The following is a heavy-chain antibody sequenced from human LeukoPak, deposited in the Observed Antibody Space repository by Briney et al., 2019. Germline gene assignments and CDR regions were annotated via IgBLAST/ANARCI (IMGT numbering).Heavy chain of an antibody. CDR1: GGSISSGGYS. CDR3: ARGRTSKDTIFTVVVRRSHNWFDP. D-gene: IGHD3-3*01. CDR2: IYYSGST. J-gene: IGHJ5*02. V-gene: IGHV4-31*03. Sequence: SETLSLTCTVSGGSISSGGYSWSWIRQHPGKGLEWIGYIYYSGSTYYNPSLKSRVTISVDTSKSQFSLKLSSVTAADTAVYYCARGRTSKDTIFTVVVRRSHNWFDPWGQGTLVTVSS.